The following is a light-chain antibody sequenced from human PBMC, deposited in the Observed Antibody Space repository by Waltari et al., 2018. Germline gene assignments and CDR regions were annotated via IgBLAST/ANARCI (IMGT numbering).Light chain of an antibody. CDR1: KLGDKY. J-gene: IGLJ2*01. CDR2: QDT. CDR3: QAWDTSTYHVV. Sequence: GQTASITCSGNKLGDKYACWYQQKPGQSPVVVLYQDTKRPSGIPERFSGSNSGNTATLTISGTQAMDEADYYCQAWDTSTYHVVFGGGTKLTVL. V-gene: IGLV3-1*01.